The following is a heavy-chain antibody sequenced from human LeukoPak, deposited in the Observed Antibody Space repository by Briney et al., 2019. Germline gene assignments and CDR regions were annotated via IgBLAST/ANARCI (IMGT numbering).Heavy chain of an antibody. D-gene: IGHD1-1*01. CDR3: ARRYGSWVYFDY. Sequence: ASVKVSCKASGYTFTSYGISWVRQAPGQGLEWMGWISAYNGNTNYAQKLQARVTMTTDTSTSTAYMELRSLRSDDTAVYYWARRYGSWVYFDYWGQGTLVTVSS. CDR2: ISAYNGNT. J-gene: IGHJ4*02. V-gene: IGHV1-18*01. CDR1: GYTFTSYG.